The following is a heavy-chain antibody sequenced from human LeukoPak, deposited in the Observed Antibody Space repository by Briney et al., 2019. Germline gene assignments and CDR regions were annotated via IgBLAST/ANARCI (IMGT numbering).Heavy chain of an antibody. D-gene: IGHD5-18*01. V-gene: IGHV3-21*04. CDR1: GFTFSSYS. CDR3: ASGASGYFDAFDI. J-gene: IGHJ3*02. Sequence: GGSLRLSCAASGFTFSSYSMNWVRQAPGKGLEWVSSISSSSSYIYYADSVKGRFTISRDNAKNSLFLQMNSLRAEDTALYHCASGASGYFDAFDIWGQGTMVTVSS. CDR2: ISSSSSYI.